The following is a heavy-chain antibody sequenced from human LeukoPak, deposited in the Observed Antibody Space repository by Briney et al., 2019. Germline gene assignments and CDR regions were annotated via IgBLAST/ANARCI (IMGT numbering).Heavy chain of an antibody. J-gene: IGHJ4*02. V-gene: IGHV4-59*01. CDR3: ARAVISFGGAVAKGFDC. D-gene: IGHD3-16*01. Sequence: PSETLSLTGTVSGGSFSSYYWSWIRQPPGKGLEWVGYTYYSGSTDYNPSLKSRVTMSLDTSKNQFSLNLSSVTAADTAVYYCARAVISFGGAVAKGFDCWGQGTLVTVSS. CDR1: GGSFSSYY. CDR2: TYYSGST.